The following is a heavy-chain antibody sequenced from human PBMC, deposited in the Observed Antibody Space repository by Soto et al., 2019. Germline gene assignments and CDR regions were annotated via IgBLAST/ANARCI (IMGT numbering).Heavy chain of an antibody. CDR3: AREYTYGSNLFDC. V-gene: IGHV4-31*03. Sequence: QVQLQESGPGRVKPSQTLSLSCTVSGGSISGAAYYWSWVRQHPGKGLEWIGNISHRGTTYYTPSLKSRVIISAATSKNQFSLNLTSVTAADTAVYYCAREYTYGSNLFDCWGQGALVTVSS. CDR2: ISHRGTT. J-gene: IGHJ4*02. CDR1: GGSISGAAYY. D-gene: IGHD5-18*01.